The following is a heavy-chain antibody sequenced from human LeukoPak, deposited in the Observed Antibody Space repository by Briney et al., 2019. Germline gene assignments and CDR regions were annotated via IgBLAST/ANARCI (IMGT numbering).Heavy chain of an antibody. CDR2: ISISGTTT. CDR1: GFTFSDYY. Sequence: GGSLRLPCAASGFTFSDYYMTWIRQTPGKGLEWVSYISISGTTTFYVDSVKGRFTISRDNTKNSLYLQMNSLRAEDTAMYYCARDVGYRSWFDPWGQGTLVTVSS. CDR3: ARDVGYRSWFDP. J-gene: IGHJ5*02. V-gene: IGHV3-11*01. D-gene: IGHD5-18*01.